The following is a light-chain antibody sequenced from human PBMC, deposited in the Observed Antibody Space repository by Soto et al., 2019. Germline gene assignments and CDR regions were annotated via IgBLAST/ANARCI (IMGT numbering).Light chain of an antibody. CDR2: GAS. CDR3: QQYNGWPPWT. J-gene: IGKJ1*01. CDR1: QSFSTN. V-gene: IGKV3-15*01. Sequence: EIVMTQSPATLSVSPGERATLSCRASQSFSTNLAWYQQKPGQPPRLLIYGASTRATGIPARFSGSGSGTEFTLTISSLQSEDFAVYYCQQYNGWPPWTFGQGTKV.